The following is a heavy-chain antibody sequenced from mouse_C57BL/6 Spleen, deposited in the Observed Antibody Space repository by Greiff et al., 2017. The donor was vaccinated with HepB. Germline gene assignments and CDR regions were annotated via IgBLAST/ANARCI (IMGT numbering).Heavy chain of an antibody. CDR2: IDPETGGT. CDR1: GYTFTDYE. V-gene: IGHV1-15*01. J-gene: IGHJ3*01. CDR3: TRHPYHKGFAY. Sequence: VQLQQSGAELVRPGASVTLSCKASGYTFTDYEMHWVKQTPVHGLEWIGAIDPETGGTAYNQKFKGKAILTADKSSSTAYMELRSLTSEDSAVYDCTRHPYHKGFAYWGQGTLVTVSA.